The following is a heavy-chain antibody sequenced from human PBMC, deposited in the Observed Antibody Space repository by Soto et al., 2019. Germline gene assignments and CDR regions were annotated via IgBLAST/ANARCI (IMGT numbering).Heavy chain of an antibody. J-gene: IGHJ3*02. D-gene: IGHD6-19*01. CDR3: AREVAVAGSGAFDI. CDR1: GGSISSSNW. Sequence: PSETLSLTCAVSGGSISSSNWWSWVRQPPGKGLEWIGEIYHSGSTNYNPSLKSRVTISVDKSKNQFSLKLSSVTAADTAVYYCAREVAVAGSGAFDIWGQGTMVTVSS. CDR2: IYHSGST. V-gene: IGHV4-4*02.